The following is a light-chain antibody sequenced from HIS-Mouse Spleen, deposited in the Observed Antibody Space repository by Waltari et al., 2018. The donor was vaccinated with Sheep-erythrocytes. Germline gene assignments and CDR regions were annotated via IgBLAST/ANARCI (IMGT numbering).Light chain of an antibody. Sequence: QSALTQPRSVSGSPGQSVTISCTGTSSDVGGYNYVSWYQQHPGKAPNLMIYDVSKRPSAVPDRFSGSKSGNTASLTISGLQAEDEADYYCCSYAGSYTYVFGTGIKVTVL. J-gene: IGLJ1*01. CDR3: CSYAGSYTYV. CDR2: DVS. CDR1: SSDVGGYNY. V-gene: IGLV2-11*01.